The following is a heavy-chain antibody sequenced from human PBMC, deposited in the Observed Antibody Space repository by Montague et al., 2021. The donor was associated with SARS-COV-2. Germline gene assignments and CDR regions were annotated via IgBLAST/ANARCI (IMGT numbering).Heavy chain of an antibody. Sequence: PALVKPTQTLTLTCTLSGPPLSTSGLCVGWIRQPPGKALEWLAXXXWXXXKYXSPSLKTRLSISKDTSKNQVALTMANMEPVDTATYYCARIPNDSWYVSYFDYWGQGILVTVSS. CDR3: ARIPNDSWYVSYFDY. CDR2: XXWXXXK. V-gene: IGHV2-70*01. CDR1: GPPLSTSGLC. D-gene: IGHD6-13*01. J-gene: IGHJ4*02.